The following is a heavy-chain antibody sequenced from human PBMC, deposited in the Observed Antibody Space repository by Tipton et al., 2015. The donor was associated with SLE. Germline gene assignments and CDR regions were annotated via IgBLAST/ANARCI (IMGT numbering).Heavy chain of an antibody. CDR3: VRLELPATKADY. V-gene: IGHV4-38-2*02. CDR1: GFSISSYY. D-gene: IGHD5-24*01. J-gene: IGHJ4*02. CDR2: IYHSGTT. Sequence: TLSLTYTVSGFSISSYYWGWIRQPPGKGLEWLGTIYHSGTTYYNPSLKSRLTLSIDTSKNQFSLKLSSVTAADTAVYYCVRLELPATKADYWGPGTLVTVSS.